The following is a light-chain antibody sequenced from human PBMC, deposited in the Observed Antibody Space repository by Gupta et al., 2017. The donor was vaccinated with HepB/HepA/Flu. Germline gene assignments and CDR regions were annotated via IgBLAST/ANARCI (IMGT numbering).Light chain of an antibody. J-gene: IGLJ2*01. CDR2: DVS. CDR3: GSYERRYTPHVV. V-gene: IGLV2-11*01. CDR1: SSNVGDYNY. Sequence: QSALTQPRSVSGSPGQSVTISCTGTSSNVGDYNYVSWYQQHPGKAPKLMISDVSKRPSGVPDRFSGSKPGNTASLTISGLQAEDEADYYCGSYERRYTPHVVFGGGTKLTV.